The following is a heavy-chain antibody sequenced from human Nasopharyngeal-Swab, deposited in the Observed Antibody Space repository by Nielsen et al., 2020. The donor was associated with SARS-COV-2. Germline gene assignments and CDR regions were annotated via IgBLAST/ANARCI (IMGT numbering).Heavy chain of an antibody. D-gene: IGHD1-26*01. CDR1: GFTFSAHV. V-gene: IGHV3-30*03. Sequence: GGSLRLSCAASGFTFSAHVMHWVRQAPGKGLEWVAFVSYDRADKYYADSVKGRFTISRDNSRNTVYLQINSLRAEDTAVYFCARGNGSPTHFEYWGQGTLVTVSS. CDR2: VSYDRADK. CDR3: ARGNGSPTHFEY. J-gene: IGHJ4*02.